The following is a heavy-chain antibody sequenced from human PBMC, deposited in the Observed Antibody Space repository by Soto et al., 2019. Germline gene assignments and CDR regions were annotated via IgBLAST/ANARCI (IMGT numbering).Heavy chain of an antibody. J-gene: IGHJ3*02. V-gene: IGHV4-59*12. D-gene: IGHD6-19*01. CDR1: GGSISSYY. CDR3: AREGAVAVVDI. Sequence: SETLSLTCTVSGGSISSYYWSWIRQPPGKGLEWIGEIYHSGSTNYNPSLKSRVTISVDTSKNQFSLKLSSVTAADTAVYYCAREGAVAVVDIWGQGTMVTVSS. CDR2: IYHSGST.